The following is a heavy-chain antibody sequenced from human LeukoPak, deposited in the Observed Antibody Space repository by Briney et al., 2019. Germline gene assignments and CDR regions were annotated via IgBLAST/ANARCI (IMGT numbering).Heavy chain of an antibody. CDR1: GFTFSSYA. V-gene: IGHV3-23*01. J-gene: IGHJ4*02. D-gene: IGHD1-26*01. CDR2: ISGSGGST. CDR3: AKVESEWEPAGHIDY. Sequence: GGSLRLSGAASGFTFSSYAMSWVRQAPGKGLEWVSAISGSGGSTYYADSVKGRFTISRDNSKNTLYLQMNSLRAEDTAVYYCAKVESEWEPAGHIDYWGQGTLVTVSS.